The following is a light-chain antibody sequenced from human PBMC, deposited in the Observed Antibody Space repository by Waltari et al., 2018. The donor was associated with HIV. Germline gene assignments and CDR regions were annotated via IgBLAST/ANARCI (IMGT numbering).Light chain of an antibody. CDR2: EDS. CDR3: QSYDGTTVV. Sequence: NFILTQSHSVSESPGKTVTISCTRSSGAIGSTYIPWYQQRPGRSPDTVIYEDSQRPSGVPNRFSGSVDSSSNSASLTISGLKTEDEADYFCQSYDGTTVVFGGGTRLTVL. V-gene: IGLV6-57*01. J-gene: IGLJ2*01. CDR1: SGAIGSTY.